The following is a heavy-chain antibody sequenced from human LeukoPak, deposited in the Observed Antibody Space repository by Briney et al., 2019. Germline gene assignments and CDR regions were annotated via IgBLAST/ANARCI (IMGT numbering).Heavy chain of an antibody. V-gene: IGHV1-69*05. CDR2: IMPVFGTA. CDR1: GGTFSSYT. D-gene: IGHD2-15*01. Sequence: ASVKVSSKASGGTFSSYTINWVRQAPGQGLEWMGGIMPVFGTANYVQKLQGRVTMTTDTSTSTAYMELRSLRSDDTAVYYCARLYCSGGSCYSYYYYYYGMDVWGQGTTVTVSS. CDR3: ARLYCSGGSCYSYYYYYYGMDV. J-gene: IGHJ6*02.